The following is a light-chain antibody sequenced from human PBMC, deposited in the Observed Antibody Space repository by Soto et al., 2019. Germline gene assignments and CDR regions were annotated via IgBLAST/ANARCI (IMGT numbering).Light chain of an antibody. CDR1: SRGVGSYTC. V-gene: IGLV2-14*03. Sequence: QSVPTQPASVSGPTGQSITISCTGTSRGVGSYTCVSWYQQHPATAPRLIIYDVSDRPSGVSNLSSGSKSGNTASRSISGLRAEDEADYYCTSYSGSTTLGVFGSGTKVTVL. CDR3: TSYSGSTTLGV. J-gene: IGLJ1*01. CDR2: DVS.